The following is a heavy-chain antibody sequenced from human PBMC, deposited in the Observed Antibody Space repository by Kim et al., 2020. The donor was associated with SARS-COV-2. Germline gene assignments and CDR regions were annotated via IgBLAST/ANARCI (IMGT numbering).Heavy chain of an antibody. V-gene: IGHV1-69*13. D-gene: IGHD3-9*01. CDR3: ARAPTPSDILTGYPVGYFDY. Sequence: SVKVSCKASGGTFSSYAISWVRQAPGQGLEWMGGIIPIFGTANYAQKFQGRVTITADESTSTAYMELSSLRSEDTAVYYCARAPTPSDILTGYPVGYFDYWGQGTLVTVS. CDR2: IIPIFGTA. J-gene: IGHJ4*02. CDR1: GGTFSSYA.